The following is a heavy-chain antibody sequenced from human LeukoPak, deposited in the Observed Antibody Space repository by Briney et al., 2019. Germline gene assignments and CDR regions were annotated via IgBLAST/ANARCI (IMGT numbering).Heavy chain of an antibody. V-gene: IGHV4-59*12. D-gene: IGHD3-3*01. Sequence: SETLSLTCTVSGRSISNFYWSWIRQPPGKGLGWIGYIYYSGSTNYNPSLKSRVTISVDTSKNQFSLNLSSVTAADTAVYYCARIGASYYDFWSGYYYFDYWGQGTLVTVSS. CDR3: ARIGASYYDFWSGYYYFDY. J-gene: IGHJ4*02. CDR1: GRSISNFY. CDR2: IYYSGST.